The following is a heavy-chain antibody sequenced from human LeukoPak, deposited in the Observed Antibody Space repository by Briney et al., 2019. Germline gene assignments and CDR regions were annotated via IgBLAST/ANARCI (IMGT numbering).Heavy chain of an antibody. Sequence: ASVKVSCKASGYTFTGYYMHWVRQAPGQGLEWMGWINPNSGGTNYAQKFQGRVTMTGDTSISTAYMELSRLRSDDTAVYYCAREEVEYYYDSSGYLIDYWGQGTLVTVSS. CDR2: INPNSGGT. CDR3: AREEVEYYYDSSGYLIDY. D-gene: IGHD3-22*01. V-gene: IGHV1-2*02. CDR1: GYTFTGYY. J-gene: IGHJ4*02.